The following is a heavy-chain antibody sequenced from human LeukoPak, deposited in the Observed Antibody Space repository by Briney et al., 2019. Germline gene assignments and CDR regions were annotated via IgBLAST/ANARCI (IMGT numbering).Heavy chain of an antibody. Sequence: GRCLRLSCVPSGFTLSSYGMHWLRQAPGTGLEGVAVIWYDGSKKDYVGSVKGRFTISRDSRQNKQCLQMNSLSAEDTPVYYRLSAYYYGSGRVFDYWGQGTLVTVSS. CDR1: GFTLSSYG. D-gene: IGHD3-10*01. V-gene: IGHV3-33*01. J-gene: IGHJ4*02. CDR3: LSAYYYGSGRVFDY. CDR2: IWYDGSKK.